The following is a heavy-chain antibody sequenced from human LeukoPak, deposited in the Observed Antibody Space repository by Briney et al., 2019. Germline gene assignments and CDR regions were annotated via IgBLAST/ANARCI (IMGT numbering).Heavy chain of an antibody. CDR2: INPNSGGA. J-gene: IGHJ4*02. V-gene: IGHV1-2*02. CDR1: GHTFTGYY. D-gene: IGHD2-15*01. CDR3: ARERCSGGSCLPLSDY. Sequence: GASVKVSCKASGHTFTGYYMHWVRQAPGHGLEWMGWINPNSGGANYAQNFQGRVTMTRDTSISTAYMELSRLRSDDTAVYYCARERCSGGSCLPLSDYWGQGTLVTVSS.